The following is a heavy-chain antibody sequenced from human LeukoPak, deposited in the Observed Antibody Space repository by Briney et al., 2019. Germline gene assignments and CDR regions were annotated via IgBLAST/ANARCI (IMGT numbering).Heavy chain of an antibody. CDR3: ARCRSITVVRGIIIKGLDI. CDR1: GFTFSNYE. V-gene: IGHV4-34*01. CDR2: IDHSGTT. D-gene: IGHD3-10*01. Sequence: GSLRLSCAASGFTFSNYEMNWVRQAPGKGLEWIAEIDHSGTTNYNPSLQSRLSISLDTSRNQFSLRLTSVTAADTAVYYCARCRSITVVRGIIIKGLDIWGQGAMITVSS. J-gene: IGHJ3*02.